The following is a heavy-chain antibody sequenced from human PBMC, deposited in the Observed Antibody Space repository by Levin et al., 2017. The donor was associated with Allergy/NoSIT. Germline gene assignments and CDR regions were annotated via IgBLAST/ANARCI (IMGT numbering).Heavy chain of an antibody. V-gene: IGHV4-34*01. CDR3: ARGVRGRSSSWYVN. J-gene: IGHJ4*02. D-gene: IGHD6-13*01. Sequence: SETLSLTCAVYGGSFSGYCWSWIRQPPGKGLEWIGEINHSGSTIHNPSLKSRVIISVDTPKNQFSLKLSSVTAADTAVYYCARGVRGRSSSWYVNWGQGTLVTVSS. CDR1: GGSFSGYC. CDR2: INHSGST.